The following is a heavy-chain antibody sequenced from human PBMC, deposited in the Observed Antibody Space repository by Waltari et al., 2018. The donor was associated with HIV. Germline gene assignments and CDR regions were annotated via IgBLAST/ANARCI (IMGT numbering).Heavy chain of an antibody. CDR3: ARGGGLLGAFDI. J-gene: IGHJ3*02. CDR1: GFTFSSYW. D-gene: IGHD2-15*01. V-gene: IGHV3-74*01. Sequence: EVQLVESGGGLVQPGGSLRLSCAASGFTFSSYWLHWVRQAPGKGLVCVSRMNSDGGSTSDADAVKGRFTISRDNAKNTLYLQMNSLRAEDTAVYYCARGGGLLGAFDIWGQGTMVTVSS. CDR2: MNSDGGST.